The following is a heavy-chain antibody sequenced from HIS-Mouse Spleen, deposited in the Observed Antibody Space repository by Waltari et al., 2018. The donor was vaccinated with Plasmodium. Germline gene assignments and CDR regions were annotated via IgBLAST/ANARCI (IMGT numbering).Heavy chain of an antibody. D-gene: IGHD6-13*01. CDR3: ASSWYWYFDL. CDR1: GFTFSSYW. J-gene: IGHJ2*01. Sequence: EVQLVESGGGLVQPGGSLRLSCAASGFTFSSYWMSWVRQAPGKGLGGVANIKQDGSEKYYVDSVKGRFTISRNSLYLQMNSLRAEDTAVYYCASSWYWYFDLWGRGTLVTVSS. V-gene: IGHV3-7*01. CDR2: IKQDGSEK.